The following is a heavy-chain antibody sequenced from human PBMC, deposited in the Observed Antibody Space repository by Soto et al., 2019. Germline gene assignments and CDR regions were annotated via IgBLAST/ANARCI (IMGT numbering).Heavy chain of an antibody. J-gene: IGHJ5*02. CDR1: GFTFSGYG. CDR3: ARGIGLSGWYNWFDP. V-gene: IGHV3-33*08. CDR2: IWYDGSNK. Sequence: PGGSLRLSCAASGFTFSGYGMHWVRQSPGKGLEWVAVIWYDGSNKYYADSVKGRFTISRDISKNTLYLQMNSLRAEDTAVYYCARGIGLSGWYNWFDPWGQGTLVTVSS. D-gene: IGHD6-19*01.